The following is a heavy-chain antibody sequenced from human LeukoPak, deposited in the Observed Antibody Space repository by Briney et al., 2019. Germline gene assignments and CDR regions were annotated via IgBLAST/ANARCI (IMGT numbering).Heavy chain of an antibody. Sequence: AGGSLRLSCAASGFTFDDYGMSWVRQAPGKGLEWVSGINWNGGSIGYADSVKGRFTISRDNAKNSLYLQMNSLRAEDTALYYCARDRGSGWYLYYYYYMDVWGKGTTVTVSS. CDR2: INWNGGSI. D-gene: IGHD6-19*01. J-gene: IGHJ6*03. CDR3: ARDRGSGWYLYYYYYMDV. CDR1: GFTFDDYG. V-gene: IGHV3-20*04.